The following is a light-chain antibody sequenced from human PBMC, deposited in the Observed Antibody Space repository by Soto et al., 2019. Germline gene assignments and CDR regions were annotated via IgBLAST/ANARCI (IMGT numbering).Light chain of an antibody. CDR2: AAS. V-gene: IGKV1-39*01. CDR1: QSIRSF. CDR3: EQSYNIPLS. J-gene: IGKJ4*01. Sequence: DIQMTQSPSSLSASVGDRVTITCRASQSIRSFLNWYQQKPGKAPNLLIYAASSLQSGVPSRFSGSGSGTDFTLSISGLQPEDSATYYCEQSYNIPLSFGGGTKVEI.